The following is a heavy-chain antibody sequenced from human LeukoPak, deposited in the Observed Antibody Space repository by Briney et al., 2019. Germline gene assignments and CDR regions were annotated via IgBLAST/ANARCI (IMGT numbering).Heavy chain of an antibody. CDR1: GYTFTGYY. D-gene: IGHD4-17*01. V-gene: IGHV1-2*02. CDR2: INPNSGGT. Sequence: ASVTVSCTASGYTFTGYYMHWVRQAPGQGLEWMGWINPNSGGTNYAQKFQGRVTMTRDTSISTAYMELSRLRSDDTAVYYCARGLRFKFSLDVWGQGTTVTVSS. J-gene: IGHJ6*02. CDR3: ARGLRFKFSLDV.